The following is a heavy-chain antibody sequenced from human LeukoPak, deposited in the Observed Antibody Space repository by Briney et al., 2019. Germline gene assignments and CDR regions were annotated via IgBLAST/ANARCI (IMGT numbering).Heavy chain of an antibody. V-gene: IGHV1-2*02. CDR1: GYTLTGYY. CDR3: ARGVLLQGRGAFDI. D-gene: IGHD2-15*01. CDR2: IIPNSGGT. Sequence: ASVTVSWKASGYTLTGYYIHWLRQAPGQGLEWMGWIIPNSGGTNYAQKFQDRVTMTRDTAISTAYMELSSLTYDDTAVYYCARGVLLQGRGAFDIWGQGAMVTVSS. J-gene: IGHJ3*02.